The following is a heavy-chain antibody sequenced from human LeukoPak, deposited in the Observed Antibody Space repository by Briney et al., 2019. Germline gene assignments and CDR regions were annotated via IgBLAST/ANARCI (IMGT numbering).Heavy chain of an antibody. D-gene: IGHD3-10*01. CDR1: GYTFTSYY. J-gene: IGHJ4*02. V-gene: IGHV1-46*01. CDR3: ARAYYGSGSYYGPPYYFDY. CDR2: INPSGGST. Sequence: ASVKVSCKASGYTFTSYYMHWVRQAPGQGLEWMGMINPSGGSTSYAQKFQGRVTMTRDTSTSTVYMELSSLRSEDTAVYYCARAYYGSGSYYGPPYYFDYWGQGTLVTVSS.